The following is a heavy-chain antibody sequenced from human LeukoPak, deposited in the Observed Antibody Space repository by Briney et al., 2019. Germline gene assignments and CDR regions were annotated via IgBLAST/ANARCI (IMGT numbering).Heavy chain of an antibody. CDR2: IYYSEST. D-gene: IGHD5-18*01. V-gene: IGHV4-59*01. J-gene: IGHJ4*02. CDR3: ARVRLGGYSYGTIDY. CDR1: GCSINSYY. Sequence: SETLSLTCTVSGCSINSYYWSWIRQPPGKGLEWIGYIYYSESTNYNPSLKSRVTISVDTSQNQFSLKLNSVTAADTAVYYCARVRLGGYSYGTIDYWGQGTLVTVSS.